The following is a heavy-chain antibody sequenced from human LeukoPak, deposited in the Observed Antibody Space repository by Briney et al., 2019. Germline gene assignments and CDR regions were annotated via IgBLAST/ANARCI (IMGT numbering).Heavy chain of an antibody. V-gene: IGHV1-18*01. CDR2: ISTYNGDT. CDR3: AREGLGELTLDY. CDR1: GYTFTSYG. D-gene: IGHD3-16*01. Sequence: ASVKVSCKASGYTFTSYGISWVRQAPGQGLEWMGWISTYNGDTNYAQKLQGRVTMTTDTSTNTAYMEPRSLRSDDTAVCYCAREGLGELTLDYWGQGTLVTVSS. J-gene: IGHJ4*02.